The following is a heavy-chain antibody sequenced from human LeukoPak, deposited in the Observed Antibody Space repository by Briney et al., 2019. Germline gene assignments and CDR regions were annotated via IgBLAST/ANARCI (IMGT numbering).Heavy chain of an antibody. V-gene: IGHV3-48*03. Sequence: GGSLRLSCAASGFTFSSYEMNWVRQAPGKGLEWVSYISSGSSSIFHADSVKGRFTISRDNAKNSLYLQMNSLRVEDTAVYYCAKDQGLLWFGELLADWGQGTLVTVSS. D-gene: IGHD3-10*01. CDR1: GFTFSSYE. CDR3: AKDQGLLWFGELLAD. CDR2: ISSGSSSI. J-gene: IGHJ4*02.